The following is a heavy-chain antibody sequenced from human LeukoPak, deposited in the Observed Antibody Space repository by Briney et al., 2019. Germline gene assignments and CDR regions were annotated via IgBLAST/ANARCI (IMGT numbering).Heavy chain of an antibody. J-gene: IGHJ4*02. V-gene: IGHV3-21*01. CDR3: ARDFGYYGSGSYFDY. Sequence: SGGSLRLSCAASGFTFSSYSMNWVRQAPGKGLEWVSSISSSSSSYIYYADSVKGRFTISRDNAKNSLYLQMNSLRAEDTAVYYCARDFGYYGSGSYFDYWGQGTLVTVSS. CDR2: ISSSSSSYI. CDR1: GFTFSSYS. D-gene: IGHD3-10*01.